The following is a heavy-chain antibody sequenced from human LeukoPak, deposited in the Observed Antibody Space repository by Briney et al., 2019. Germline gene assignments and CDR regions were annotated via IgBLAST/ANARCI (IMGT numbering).Heavy chain of an antibody. CDR2: IWYDGSNK. Sequence: PGGSLRLSCAASGFTFSSYWMHWVRQAPGKGLEWVAVIWYDGSNKYYADSAKGRFTISRDNSKNTLYLQMNSLRAEDTAVYYCARDLNGSLMNWGQGTLVTVSS. CDR3: ARDLNGSLMN. J-gene: IGHJ4*02. V-gene: IGHV3-33*08. D-gene: IGHD1-26*01. CDR1: GFTFSSYW.